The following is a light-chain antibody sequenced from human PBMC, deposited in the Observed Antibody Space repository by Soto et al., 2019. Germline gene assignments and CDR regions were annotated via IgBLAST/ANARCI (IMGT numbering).Light chain of an antibody. CDR2: EGS. V-gene: IGLV2-23*01. Sequence: QSALTQPASVSGSPGQSITISCTGTSSDVGSYNLVSWYQQHPGKAPKLMIYEGSKRPSGVSNRFSGSKSGNTASLTISGXXXXXEADYYCCSYAGSRVFGGGTKL. CDR1: SSDVGSYNL. J-gene: IGLJ3*02. CDR3: CSYAGSRV.